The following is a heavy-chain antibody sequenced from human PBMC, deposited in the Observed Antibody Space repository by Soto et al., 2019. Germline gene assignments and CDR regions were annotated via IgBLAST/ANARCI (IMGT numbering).Heavy chain of an antibody. V-gene: IGHV1-69*13. CDR3: ARSVSFRYQLLKRGMDV. D-gene: IGHD2-2*01. J-gene: IGHJ6*02. CDR1: GGTFSSYA. CDR2: IIPIFATA. Sequence: SVKVSCKASGGTFSSYAISWVRQAPGQGLEWMGGIIPIFATANYAQKFQGRVMITVDESTSTAHMELSSLRSEDTAVYYCARSVSFRYQLLKRGMDVWGQGTTVTVSS.